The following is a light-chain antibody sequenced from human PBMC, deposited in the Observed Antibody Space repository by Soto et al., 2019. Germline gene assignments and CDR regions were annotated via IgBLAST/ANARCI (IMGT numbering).Light chain of an antibody. J-gene: IGKJ1*01. CDR2: GAS. CDR3: QKYNTAPWT. Sequence: DIQMTQSPSTLSASVGDRFTITCRSSQDIGTWLAWYQQKPEKAPKVLIYGASTLQSGVPSRFSGSGSGTDFTLTISSLQPEDAATYYCQKYNTAPWTFGQGTKVDIK. CDR1: QDIGTW. V-gene: IGKV1-27*01.